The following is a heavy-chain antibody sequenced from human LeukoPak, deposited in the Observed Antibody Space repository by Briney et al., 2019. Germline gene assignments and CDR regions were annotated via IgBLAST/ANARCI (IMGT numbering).Heavy chain of an antibody. V-gene: IGHV3-30-3*01. CDR2: ISYDGSNK. J-gene: IGHJ3*02. CDR1: GFTFSSYA. D-gene: IGHD5-18*01. CDR3: ARERWAPVTDAFDI. Sequence: QPGRSLRLSCAASGFTFSSYAMHWVRQAPGKGLEWVAVISYDGSNKYYADSVKGRFTISRDNSKNTLYLQMNSLRAEDTAVYYCARERWAPVTDAFDIWGQGTMVAVSS.